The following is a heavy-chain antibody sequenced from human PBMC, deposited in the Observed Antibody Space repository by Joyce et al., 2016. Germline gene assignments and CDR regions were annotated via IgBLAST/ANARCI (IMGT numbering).Heavy chain of an antibody. J-gene: IGHJ4*02. Sequence: QVQLQESGPGLVKPSETLSLTCIVSGGSISRFFWSWIRQPPGKGLEWVGSIYYNGDTNYNPSLKSRVTISVDTSKNQFSLNLRSVTAADTAVYYLARESESQLLWAYWGQRTLITVSS. CDR3: ARESESQLLWAY. V-gene: IGHV4-59*01. CDR2: IYYNGDT. D-gene: IGHD2-2*01. CDR1: GGSISRFF.